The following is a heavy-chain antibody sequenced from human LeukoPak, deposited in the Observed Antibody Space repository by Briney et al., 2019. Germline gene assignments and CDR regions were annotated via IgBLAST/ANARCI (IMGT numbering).Heavy chain of an antibody. J-gene: IGHJ6*02. CDR1: GGSISSSSYY. Sequence: KASETLSLSCTASGGSISSSSYYWGWIRQPPGKGLEWVGSIYYSGSTYYNPSLKSRVTISVDTSKNQFSLKLSSVTAADTAVYYCARSSGYSSGWYGTHYGMDVWGQGTTVTVSS. V-gene: IGHV4-39*01. D-gene: IGHD6-19*01. CDR3: ARSSGYSSGWYGTHYGMDV. CDR2: IYYSGST.